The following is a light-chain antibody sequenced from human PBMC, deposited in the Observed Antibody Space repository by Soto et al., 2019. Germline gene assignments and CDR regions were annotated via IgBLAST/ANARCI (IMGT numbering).Light chain of an antibody. CDR2: GAS. Sequence: DIQMTQSPSSLSASVGDRVTITCRASQGIRTDLVWYQHKPGKAPNLPIYGASSLGSEVPSRFNGSGSGTHFTLTITSLQREDSATYFCQHSYNTPPTFGQGTKVDIK. V-gene: IGKV1-39*01. CDR1: QGIRTD. CDR3: QHSYNTPPT. J-gene: IGKJ1*01.